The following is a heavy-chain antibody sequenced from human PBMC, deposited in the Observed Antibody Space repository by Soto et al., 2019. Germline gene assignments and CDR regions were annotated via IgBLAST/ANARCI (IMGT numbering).Heavy chain of an antibody. Sequence: QVQLVQSGAEVRKPGSSLRVSCKSSGATFSTTGISWVRQAPGQWLEWMGGIIPLFGTPKYARKFQGRVSITADESTNTVYLELNSLRPDDAAVYYGARASPVICGGDPCYRLDSSFDSWGQGSLVIVSS. J-gene: IGHJ5*01. D-gene: IGHD2-21*02. CDR3: ARASPVICGGDPCYRLDSSFDS. CDR1: GATFSTTG. V-gene: IGHV1-69*01. CDR2: IIPLFGTP.